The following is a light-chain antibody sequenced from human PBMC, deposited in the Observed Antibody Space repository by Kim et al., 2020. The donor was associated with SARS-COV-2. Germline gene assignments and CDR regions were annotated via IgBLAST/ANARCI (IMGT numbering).Light chain of an antibody. CDR2: VNS. Sequence: SVLTQPPSVSGAPGQRVTISCTGSSSNIGAGYDVHWYQQLPGTAPKLLIYVNSNRPSGVPDRFSGSKSGTSASLAITGLQAEDEADYYCQSYDSSRVVFGGGTQLTVL. CDR1: SSNIGAGYD. J-gene: IGLJ2*01. CDR3: QSYDSSRVV. V-gene: IGLV1-40*01.